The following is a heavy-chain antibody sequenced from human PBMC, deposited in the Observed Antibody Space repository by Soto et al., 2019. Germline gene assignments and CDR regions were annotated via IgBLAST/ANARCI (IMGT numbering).Heavy chain of an antibody. CDR1: GFSFGDYA. J-gene: IGHJ6*02. D-gene: IGHD3-3*01. CDR2: IRSKAYGGTT. Sequence: GGSLRLSCTASGFSFGDYAMSWVRQAPGKGLEWVGFIRSKAYGGTTEYAASVKGRFTISRDDSKSIAYLQMNSLKTEDTAVYYCTRGISLYYYYYGKDVWGQGTTVTVSS. CDR3: TRGISLYYYYYGKDV. V-gene: IGHV3-49*04.